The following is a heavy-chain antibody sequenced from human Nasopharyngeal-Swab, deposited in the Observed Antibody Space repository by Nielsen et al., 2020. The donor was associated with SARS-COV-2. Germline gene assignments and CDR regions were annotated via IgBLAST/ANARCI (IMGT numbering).Heavy chain of an antibody. D-gene: IGHD3-22*01. J-gene: IGHJ4*02. V-gene: IGHV4-61*06. CDR2: ISYSGST. Sequence: WIRQPPGKGLEWIGYISYSGSTNYNPSLKRRVTISVDTSKNQFSLKLSSVTAADTAVYYCARAYRGITMIVGVFEYFDYWGQGTLVTVSS. CDR3: ARAYRGITMIVGVFEYFDY.